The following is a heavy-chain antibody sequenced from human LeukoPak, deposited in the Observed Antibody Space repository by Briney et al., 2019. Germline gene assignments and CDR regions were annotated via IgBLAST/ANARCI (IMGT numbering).Heavy chain of an antibody. CDR3: ARDLTARGSFDY. J-gene: IGHJ4*02. Sequence: SETLSLTCSVSGVSVTNYYWSWVRQPAGKRLEWIGRNYPTGDTIYNPSLKSRVTMSVDMSKNHLSLKLTSVAATDAAVYYCARDLTARGSFDYWGQGILVSVSS. V-gene: IGHV4-4*07. D-gene: IGHD3-16*01. CDR2: NYPTGDT. CDR1: GVSVTNYY.